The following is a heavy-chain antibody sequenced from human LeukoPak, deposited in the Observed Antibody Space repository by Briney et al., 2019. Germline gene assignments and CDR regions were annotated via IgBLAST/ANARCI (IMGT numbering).Heavy chain of an antibody. Sequence: GGSLRLSCAASGFTFNSYAMSWVRQAPGKGLEWVSAISGNGDSTYYADSVKGRFTISRDNSKNTLYLQMNSLRAEDTALYYCARQMATINHWGQGTLVTVSS. CDR2: ISGNGDST. CDR3: ARQMATINH. CDR1: GFTFNSYA. J-gene: IGHJ5*02. D-gene: IGHD5-24*01. V-gene: IGHV3-23*01.